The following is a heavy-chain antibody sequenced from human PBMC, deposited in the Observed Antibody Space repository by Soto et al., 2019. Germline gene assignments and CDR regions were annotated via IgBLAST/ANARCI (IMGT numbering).Heavy chain of an antibody. CDR3: ASSKYRSQFDY. V-gene: IGHV3-53*01. CDR2: IYSGSNT. J-gene: IGHJ4*02. CDR1: GFTVSSNY. Sequence: PGGSLRLSCAASGFTVSSNYMSWVRQAPGKGREWVSVIYSGSNTYYADSVKGRFTISRDNSKNTLYLQVNSLRVEDTAVYYCASSKYRSQFDYWGQGTLVTVSS. D-gene: IGHD1-1*01.